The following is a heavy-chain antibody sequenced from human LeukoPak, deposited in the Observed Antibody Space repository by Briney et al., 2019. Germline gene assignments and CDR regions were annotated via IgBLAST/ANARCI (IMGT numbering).Heavy chain of an antibody. J-gene: IGHJ4*02. Sequence: GGSLRLSCAASGFTFSSYAMHWVRQAPGKGLEWVAVISYDGSNKYYADSVKGRFTISRDNSKNTLYLQMNSLRAEDTAVYYCARDQEPPAGYDYVWGSYAAPVDYWGQGTLVTVSS. CDR3: ARDQEPPAGYDYVWGSYAAPVDY. V-gene: IGHV3-30*04. CDR1: GFTFSSYA. D-gene: IGHD3-16*01. CDR2: ISYDGSNK.